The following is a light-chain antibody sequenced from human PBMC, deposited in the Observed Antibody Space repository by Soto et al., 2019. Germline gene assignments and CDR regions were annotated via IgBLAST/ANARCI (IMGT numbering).Light chain of an antibody. V-gene: IGKV3-20*01. CDR2: AAS. Sequence: EIVLTQSPGTLSLSPGERATLSCRASQSVSSSYLACYQQKPGQAPRLLIYAASSRATGIPDRFSGGGSGTDFTLTISRLQPEDFAVYYCQQYGSSRPITFGPGTKVDIK. CDR1: QSVSSSY. CDR3: QQYGSSRPIT. J-gene: IGKJ3*01.